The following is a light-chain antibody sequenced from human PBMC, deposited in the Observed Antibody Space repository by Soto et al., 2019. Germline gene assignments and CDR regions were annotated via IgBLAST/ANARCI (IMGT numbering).Light chain of an antibody. J-gene: IGLJ2*01. CDR2: GVS. Sequence: QSALTQPASVSGSPGQSITIPCTGTSSDVGRYNYVSWYQQHPGKAPKLTIYGVSNRPSGVSNRFSGSKSANTASLTISGLQAEDEADYYCSSYTSSSTVVFGGGTKVTVL. V-gene: IGLV2-14*01. CDR1: SSDVGRYNY. CDR3: SSYTSSSTVV.